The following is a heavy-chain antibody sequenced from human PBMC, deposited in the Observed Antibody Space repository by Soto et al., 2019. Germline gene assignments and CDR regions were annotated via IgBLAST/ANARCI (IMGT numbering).Heavy chain of an antibody. V-gene: IGHV2-5*02. J-gene: IGHJ4*02. CDR3: AHRQRTVYFDY. CDR2: IYWDDDK. Sequence: QITLKESGPTLVKLTQTLTLTCTFSGFSLSTSGVGVGWIRQPPGKALEWLALIYWDDDKRYSPSLKSRLTTTDDTSKNQVVLTMTNMDPVDTATYYCAHRQRTVYFDYWGQGTLVTLPS. D-gene: IGHD4-17*01. CDR1: GFSLSTSGVG.